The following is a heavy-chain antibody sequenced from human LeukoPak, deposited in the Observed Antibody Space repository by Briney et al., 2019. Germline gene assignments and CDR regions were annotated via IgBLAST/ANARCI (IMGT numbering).Heavy chain of an antibody. Sequence: GGSLRLSCAASGFIFSSYWMTWVRQAPGKGLEWVANIKQDGSEQYYVDSVRGRFTISRDNAKNSLYLQMNSLRAEDTAVYYCARSITGDFDYWGQGTLVTVSS. J-gene: IGHJ4*02. V-gene: IGHV3-7*01. CDR1: GFIFSSYW. CDR2: IKQDGSEQ. CDR3: ARSITGDFDY.